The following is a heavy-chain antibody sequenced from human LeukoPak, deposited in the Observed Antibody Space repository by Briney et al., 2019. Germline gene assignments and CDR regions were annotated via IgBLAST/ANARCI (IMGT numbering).Heavy chain of an antibody. V-gene: IGHV1-18*01. J-gene: IGHJ5*02. CDR3: ARTGLAFPTLWFCELLEYCFDP. Sequence: AASVKVSCKASGYTLSSYGISWVRQAPGQGLEWMGWISAYNGNTNYAQKLQGRVTMTTDKSTSTAYMELRSLRSDDTAVYYCARTGLAFPTLWFCELLEYCFDPWGQGTLVTVSS. CDR1: GYTLSSYG. CDR2: ISAYNGNT. D-gene: IGHD3-10*01.